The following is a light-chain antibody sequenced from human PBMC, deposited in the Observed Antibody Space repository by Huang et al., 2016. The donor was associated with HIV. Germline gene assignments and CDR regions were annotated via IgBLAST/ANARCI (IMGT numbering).Light chain of an antibody. Sequence: EIVLTQSPATLSLSPGERATLSCRASQSVGGYLAWYQQKPGQAPRLLIYDASNRATGIPARFSCSGSGTDFTLTISSLEPEEFAVYYCQQRTNWPPGFTFGPGTKVDIK. CDR1: QSVGGY. CDR2: DAS. V-gene: IGKV3-11*01. CDR3: QQRTNWPPGFT. J-gene: IGKJ3*01.